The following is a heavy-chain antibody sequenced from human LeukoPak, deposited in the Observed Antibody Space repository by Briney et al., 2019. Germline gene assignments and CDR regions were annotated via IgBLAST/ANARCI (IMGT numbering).Heavy chain of an antibody. D-gene: IGHD2-15*01. CDR3: ARGGYPYPSTWYSDY. V-gene: IGHV7-4-1*02. J-gene: IGHJ4*02. CDR2: INTNTGNP. Sequence: ASVKVSCKASGYTFTSRAINWVRQAPGQGLEWMGWINTNTGNPTYAQGFTGRFVFSLDTSVSTAYLQISSLKAEDTAMYYCARGGYPYPSTWYSDYWGQGTLVTVSS. CDR1: GYTFTSRA.